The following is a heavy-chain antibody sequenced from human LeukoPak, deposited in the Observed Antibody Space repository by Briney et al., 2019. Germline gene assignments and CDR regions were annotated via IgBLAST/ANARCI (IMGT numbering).Heavy chain of an antibody. Sequence: PSETLSLTCTVSGYSISSGYYWGWIRQPPGKGLEWIGSIYYSGSTYYNPSLKSRVTISVDTSKNQFSLKLSSVTAADTAVYYCARVYGDYVFTFDYWGQGTLVTVSS. V-gene: IGHV4-38-2*02. CDR3: ARVYGDYVFTFDY. CDR2: IYYSGST. CDR1: GYSISSGYY. D-gene: IGHD4-17*01. J-gene: IGHJ4*02.